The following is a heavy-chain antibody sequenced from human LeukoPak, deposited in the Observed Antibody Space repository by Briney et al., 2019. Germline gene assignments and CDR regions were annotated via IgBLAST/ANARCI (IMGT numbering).Heavy chain of an antibody. V-gene: IGHV1-18*01. D-gene: IGHD3-22*01. CDR1: AYTFTSYG. CDR3: ASGYYDSSGYRPHDAFDI. CDR2: ISVYNGNT. J-gene: IGHJ3*02. Sequence: ASVKVSCKASAYTFTSYGISWVRQAPGQGLEWMGWISVYNGNTNYAQNLQGRVTMTTDTSTSTAYMELRSLRSDDTAVYYCASGYYDSSGYRPHDAFDIWGQGTMVTVSS.